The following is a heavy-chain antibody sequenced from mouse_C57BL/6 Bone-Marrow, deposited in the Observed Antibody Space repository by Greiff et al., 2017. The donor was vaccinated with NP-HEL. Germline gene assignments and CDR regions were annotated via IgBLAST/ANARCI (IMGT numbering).Heavy chain of an antibody. CDR2: IDPSDSYT. CDR3: SSGLIYYGNYVGFAY. V-gene: IGHV1-50*01. J-gene: IGHJ3*01. Sequence: QVQLQQPGAELVKPGASVKLSCKASGYTFTSYWMQWVKQRPGQGLEWIGEIDPSDSYTNYNQTFKGKATLTGDTSSISAYMHLSSLTSEDSSVYYCSSGLIYYGNYVGFAYWGQGTLVTVSA. D-gene: IGHD2-1*01. CDR1: GYTFTSYW.